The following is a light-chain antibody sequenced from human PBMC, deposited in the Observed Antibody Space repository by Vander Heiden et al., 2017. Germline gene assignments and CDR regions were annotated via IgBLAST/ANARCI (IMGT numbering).Light chain of an antibody. CDR3: QQSYSTPIT. CDR2: AAS. Sequence: DIHMTQSPSSLSASVGDRVTITCRPSQSISSYLNWYQQKPGKAPRLLIYAASSLQSGVPSRFSGSGSGTDFTLTISSLQPEDFATYYCQQSYSTPITFGQGTRLEIK. V-gene: IGKV1-39*01. J-gene: IGKJ5*01. CDR1: QSISSY.